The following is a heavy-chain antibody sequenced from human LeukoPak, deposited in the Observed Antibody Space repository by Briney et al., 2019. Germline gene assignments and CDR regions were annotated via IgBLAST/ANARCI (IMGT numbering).Heavy chain of an antibody. CDR1: GGSINTGGNY. CDR2: VYHYRGST. V-gene: IGHV4-31*03. J-gene: IGHJ4*02. Sequence: SQTLSLTCTVSGGSINTGGNYWSWIRQHPGKGLEWIGDVYHYRGSTHYTPSLKSRLTISIDTSKNQFSLRLSSVTAADTAVYFCARLFASGGYYYLDYWGQGTLVTVSS. CDR3: ARLFASGGYYYLDY. D-gene: IGHD3-22*01.